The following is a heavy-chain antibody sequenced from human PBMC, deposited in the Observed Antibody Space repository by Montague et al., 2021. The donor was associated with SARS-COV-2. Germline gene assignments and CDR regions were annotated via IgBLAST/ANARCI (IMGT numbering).Heavy chain of an antibody. CDR1: GFTFSSYA. V-gene: IGHV3-30-3*01. D-gene: IGHD3-9*01. J-gene: IGHJ4*02. Sequence: SLRLSCAASGFTFSSYAMHWVRQAPGKGLEWVAVISYDGSNKYYXDSXKGRFTISRDNSKNTLYLQMNSLRAEDTAVYYCAREPSGYDILTGYYNSGYFDYWGQGTLVTVSS. CDR3: AREPSGYDILTGYYNSGYFDY. CDR2: ISYDGSNK.